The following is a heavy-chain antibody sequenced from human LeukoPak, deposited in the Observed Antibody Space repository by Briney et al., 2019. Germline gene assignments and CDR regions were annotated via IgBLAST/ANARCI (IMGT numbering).Heavy chain of an antibody. CDR3: ARGKMATISFDY. Sequence: VASVTVSFTASGYTFTVYYMHWVRQAPGQGREWMGWINPNSGGTNYAQKFQGRVTMTRDTSIRTAYMELSRLRSDDTAVYYCARGKMATISFDYWGQGTLVTVSS. CDR2: INPNSGGT. V-gene: IGHV1-2*02. D-gene: IGHD5-24*01. CDR1: GYTFTVYY. J-gene: IGHJ4*02.